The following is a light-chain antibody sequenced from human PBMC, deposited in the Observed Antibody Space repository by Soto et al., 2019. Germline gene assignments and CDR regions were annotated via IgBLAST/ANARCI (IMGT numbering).Light chain of an antibody. CDR2: EVS. CDR1: SSNIGAGYD. Sequence: QSVLTQPPSVSGAPGQRVTISCSGGSSNIGAGYDVHWYQQLPQTAPKLMIYEVSNRPSGVSNRFSGSKSGNTASLTISGLQAEDEADYYCSSYTSSSTLVFGTGTKLTVL. CDR3: SSYTSSSTLV. J-gene: IGLJ1*01. V-gene: IGLV1-40*01.